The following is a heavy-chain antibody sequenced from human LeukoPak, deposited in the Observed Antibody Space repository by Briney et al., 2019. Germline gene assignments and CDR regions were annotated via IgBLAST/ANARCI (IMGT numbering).Heavy chain of an antibody. J-gene: IGHJ6*03. V-gene: IGHV3-48*04. Sequence: GGSVRLSCAASGFTFSNCPINWVRQAPGKGLEGVSYISSSGSTTYYADSLKGRFTVSRGNAKNSLSLQMNSLRAEDTAVDYCARVPTWGIHTYYYMDVWGKGTPVTVSS. D-gene: IGHD7-27*01. CDR2: ISSSGSTT. CDR3: ARVPTWGIHTYYYMDV. CDR1: GFTFSNCP.